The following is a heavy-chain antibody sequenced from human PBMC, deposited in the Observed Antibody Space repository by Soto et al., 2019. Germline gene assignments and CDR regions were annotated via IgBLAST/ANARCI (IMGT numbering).Heavy chain of an antibody. D-gene: IGHD5-18*01. CDR1: GYTFTSYD. Sequence: ASVKVSCKASGYTFTSYDINWVRQATGQGLEWMGWMNPNSGNTGYAQKLQGRVTMTRNTSISTAYMELSSLRSEDTAVYYCARAPWTWIQLWKNWFDPWGQGTLVTVSS. CDR2: MNPNSGNT. CDR3: ARAPWTWIQLWKNWFDP. V-gene: IGHV1-8*01. J-gene: IGHJ5*02.